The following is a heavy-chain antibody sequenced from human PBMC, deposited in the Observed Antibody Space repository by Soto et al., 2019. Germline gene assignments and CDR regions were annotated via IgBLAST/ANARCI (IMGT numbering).Heavy chain of an antibody. CDR3: ARDWELSITGTTRSTGWFDP. CDR1: GFTFSSYW. CDR2: IKQDGSEK. V-gene: IGHV3-7*01. Sequence: EVQLVESGGGLVQPGGSLRLSCAASGFTFSSYWMSLVRQAPGKGLGGVANIKQDGSEKNYVDSVKGRFTISRDNAKTSLYLQMNSLRAEDTAVYYCARDWELSITGTTRSTGWFDPWGQGTLVTVSS. D-gene: IGHD1-7*01. J-gene: IGHJ5*02.